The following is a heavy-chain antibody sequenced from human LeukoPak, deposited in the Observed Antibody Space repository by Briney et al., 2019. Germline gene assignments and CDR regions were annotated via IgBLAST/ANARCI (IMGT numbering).Heavy chain of an antibody. CDR3: AAGVRGPTVTGKYYYYGMDV. D-gene: IGHD4-11*01. CDR1: GFTFTKSA. J-gene: IGHJ6*02. Sequence: SVKVSCKASGFTFTKSALQWVRQARGQRLEWIGWIVVGSGNTDYAQKFQERVTITRDMFTSTAYMELSSLRPEDTAVYYCAAGVRGPTVTGKYYYYGMDVWGQGTTVTVSS. V-gene: IGHV1-58*01. CDR2: IVVGSGNT.